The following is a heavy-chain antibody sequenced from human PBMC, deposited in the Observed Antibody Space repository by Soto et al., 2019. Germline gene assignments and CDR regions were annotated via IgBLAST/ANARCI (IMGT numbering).Heavy chain of an antibody. J-gene: IGHJ6*03. Sequence: QVQLVESGGGVVQPGRSLRLSCAASGFTFSSYGMHWVRQAPGKGLEWVAVISYDGSNKYYADSVKGRFTISRDNSKNTLYLQMNSLRAEDTAVYYSANNLMNYYGSGSCKPYYYYYYYMDVWGKGTTVTVSS. CDR1: GFTFSSYG. V-gene: IGHV3-30*18. CDR2: ISYDGSNK. D-gene: IGHD3-10*01. CDR3: ANNLMNYYGSGSCKPYYYYYYYMDV.